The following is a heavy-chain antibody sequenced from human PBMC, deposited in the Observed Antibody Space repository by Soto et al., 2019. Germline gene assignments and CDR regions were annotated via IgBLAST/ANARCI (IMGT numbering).Heavy chain of an antibody. CDR2: MNPNSGNT. J-gene: IGHJ4*02. CDR3: AREDYYGSGSYAY. Sequence: QVQLVQSGAEVKKPGASVKVSCKASGYTFTNYNMNWVRQATGQGLEWMGWMNPNSGNTGYAQKFQGRVTMTRSTSISTAYMELSSLRSEDTAVYYCAREDYYGSGSYAYWGQGTLVTVSS. D-gene: IGHD3-10*01. CDR1: GYTFTNYN. V-gene: IGHV1-8*01.